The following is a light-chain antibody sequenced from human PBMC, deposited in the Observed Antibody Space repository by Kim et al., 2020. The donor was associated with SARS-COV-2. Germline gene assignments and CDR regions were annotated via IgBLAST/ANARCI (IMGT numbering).Light chain of an antibody. J-gene: IGKJ4*01. V-gene: IGKV3-11*01. CDR3: QQRNNWLT. CDR2: DAS. Sequence: LSPGERATLACRASQSVNTFVAWYRQKPGQAPRLLIFDASNRATGIPARFSGSGSGTDFTLTISSLEPEDFAVYYCQQRNNWLTFGGGTKVDIK. CDR1: QSVNTF.